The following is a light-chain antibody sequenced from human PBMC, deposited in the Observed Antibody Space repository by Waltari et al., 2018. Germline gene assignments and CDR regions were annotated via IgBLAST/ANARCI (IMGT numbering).Light chain of an antibody. V-gene: IGKV1-27*01. CDR3: QRYIRAPWT. Sequence: DIQMTQSPSSLSASVGDRVTITGRASPGIDNYLAWDQQKPGKAPKLLIYGASTLQSGVPSRFSGSGSGTDFTLTISSLQPEDVATYYCQRYIRAPWTFGQGTKVVI. CDR2: GAS. CDR1: PGIDNY. J-gene: IGKJ1*01.